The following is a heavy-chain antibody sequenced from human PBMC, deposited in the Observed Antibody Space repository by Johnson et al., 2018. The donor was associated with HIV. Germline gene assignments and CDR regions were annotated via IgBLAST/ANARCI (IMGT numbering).Heavy chain of an antibody. CDR1: GFTFSSYA. D-gene: IGHD6-6*01. Sequence: QEKLVESGGGVVQPGRSLRLSCAASGFTFSSYAMHWVRQAPGTGLEWVAVISYDGSHKYYADSVKGRFTISRDNSKNTLYLQMNSLRAEDTAVYYCARAGSSSSGPRAFDIWGQGTMVTVSS. CDR3: ARAGSSSSGPRAFDI. V-gene: IGHV3-30*14. J-gene: IGHJ3*02. CDR2: ISYDGSHK.